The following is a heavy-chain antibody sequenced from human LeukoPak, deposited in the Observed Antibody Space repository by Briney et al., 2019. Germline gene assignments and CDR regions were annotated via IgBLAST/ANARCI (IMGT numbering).Heavy chain of an antibody. CDR2: IKQDGREK. J-gene: IGHJ6*04. CDR1: GFTFSSYW. Sequence: GGSLRLSCAASGFTFSSYWMSWVRQAPGKGLERVANIKQDGREKYYVDSVKGRFTISRDNAKNSLYLQMNSLRAEDTAVYYCAREWGYCSSTSCSYGMDVWGKGTTVTVSS. CDR3: AREWGYCSSTSCSYGMDV. D-gene: IGHD2-2*01. V-gene: IGHV3-7*03.